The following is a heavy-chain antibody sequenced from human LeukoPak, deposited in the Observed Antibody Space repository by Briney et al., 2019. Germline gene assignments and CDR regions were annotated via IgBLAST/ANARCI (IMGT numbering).Heavy chain of an antibody. CDR2: INAGNGDT. Sequence: GASVKVSCKALGYTFTNYMIHWVRQAPGQRLEWMGWINAGNGDTKYSQKFQVRVTITRDTSASTAYMELSSLRSEDTAVYYCARVVTRLREGKYHYDMDVWGQGTTVTVSS. J-gene: IGHJ6*02. CDR3: ARVVTRLREGKYHYDMDV. CDR1: GYTFTNYM. D-gene: IGHD3-10*01. V-gene: IGHV1-3*01.